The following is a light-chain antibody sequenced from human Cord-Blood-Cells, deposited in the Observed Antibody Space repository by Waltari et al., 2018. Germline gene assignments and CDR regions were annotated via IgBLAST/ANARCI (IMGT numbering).Light chain of an antibody. CDR1: QSVSSSY. J-gene: IGKJ1*01. CDR3: QQYGSSPWT. V-gene: IGKV3-20*01. CDR2: GAS. Sequence: LTPSPGTLSLSPGGSATLSCRASQSVSSSYLAWYQQKPGQTPRLLIYGASSRATGLPDRFSGSGSGTDVTLTISRLEPEDFAVYYCQQYGSSPWTFGQGTKVEIK.